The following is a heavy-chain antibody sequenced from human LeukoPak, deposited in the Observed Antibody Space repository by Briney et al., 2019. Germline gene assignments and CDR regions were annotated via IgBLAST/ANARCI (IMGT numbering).Heavy chain of an antibody. D-gene: IGHD3-10*01. Sequence: GGSLRLSCAASGFTFSSYSMNWVRQAPGKGLEWVSYISSSSSTIYYADSVKGRFTISRDNAKNSLYPQMNSLRAEDTAVYYCARAGITMPDYFQHWGQGTLVTVSS. CDR3: ARAGITMPDYFQH. V-gene: IGHV3-48*01. CDR2: ISSSSSTI. CDR1: GFTFSSYS. J-gene: IGHJ1*01.